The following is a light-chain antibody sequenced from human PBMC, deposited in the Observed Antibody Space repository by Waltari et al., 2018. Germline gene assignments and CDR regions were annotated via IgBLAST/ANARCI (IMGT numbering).Light chain of an antibody. CDR3: QQYNYWPRT. CDR2: GAS. CDR1: QSVSSN. Sequence: EIVMTQSPATLSVSPGERDTLSCRAGQSVSSNLAWYQQKPGQAPRLLIYGASTRATGIPARFSGSGSGTEFTLTISSLQSEDFAVYYCQQYNYWPRTFGQGTKVEIK. J-gene: IGKJ1*01. V-gene: IGKV3-15*01.